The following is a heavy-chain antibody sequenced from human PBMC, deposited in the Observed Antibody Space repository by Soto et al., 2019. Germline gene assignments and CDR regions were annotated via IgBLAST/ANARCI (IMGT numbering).Heavy chain of an antibody. CDR3: AKGGAIVAAGTRVYLYNAMDV. CDR1: GYTFTDYY. V-gene: IGHV1-2*02. Sequence: ASVKVSCKASGYTFTDYYVHWVRQAPGQGLEWMGWINPSNGDTNYVQKFQGRVTMNRDTSIGTAYMELRGLTSDDTAEYYCAKGGAIVAAGTRVYLYNAMDVWGQGTTVTVSS. CDR2: INPSNGDT. J-gene: IGHJ6*02. D-gene: IGHD1-26*01.